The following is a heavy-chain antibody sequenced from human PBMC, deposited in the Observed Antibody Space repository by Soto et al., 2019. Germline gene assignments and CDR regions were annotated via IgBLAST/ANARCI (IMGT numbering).Heavy chain of an antibody. CDR2: IRDKANHYAT. CDR1: GFSFSDSA. V-gene: IGHV3-73*02. J-gene: IGHJ4*02. D-gene: IGHD1-26*01. CDR3: TRPPSGSYGDDSDY. Sequence: EVQLVESGGGWVQPGGSLKLSCSGSGFSFSDSAIHWVRQASGQGLEWVGRIRDKANHYATAYDVSVRGRFTISRDDSEKTAYLQMNSLKTGDTAVYYCTRPPSGSYGDDSDYWGQGTLVTVSS.